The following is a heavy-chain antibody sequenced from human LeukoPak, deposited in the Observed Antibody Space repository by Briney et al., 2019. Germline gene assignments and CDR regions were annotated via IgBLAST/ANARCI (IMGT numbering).Heavy chain of an antibody. Sequence: GGSLRLSCAASGFTFSTFAMIWVRQPPGKGLEWVSSIFPSGGEIHYADSVRGRFTISRDNSKSTLSLQMNSLRAEDTAIYYCATYRQVLLPFESWGQGTLVTISS. CDR1: GFTFSTFA. V-gene: IGHV3-23*01. J-gene: IGHJ4*02. D-gene: IGHD2-8*02. CDR2: IFPSGGEI. CDR3: ATYRQVLLPFES.